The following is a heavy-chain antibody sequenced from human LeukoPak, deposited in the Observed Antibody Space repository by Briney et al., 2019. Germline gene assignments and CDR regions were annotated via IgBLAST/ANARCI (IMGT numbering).Heavy chain of an antibody. D-gene: IGHD6-13*01. CDR2: IYYSGST. J-gene: IGHJ4*02. CDR3: ARLAAVGAAAGIGLFDY. CDR1: GGSISSYY. V-gene: IGHV4-59*08. Sequence: PSETLSLTCTVSGGSISSYYWCWIRQPPGEGLEWIGYIYYSGSTNYNPSLKSRVTISVDTSKNQFSLRLSSVTAADTAVYYCARLAAVGAAAGIGLFDYWGQGTLVTVSS.